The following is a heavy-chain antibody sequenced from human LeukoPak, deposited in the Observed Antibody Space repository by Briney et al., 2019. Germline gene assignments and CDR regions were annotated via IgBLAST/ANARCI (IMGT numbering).Heavy chain of an antibody. Sequence: SETLSLTCTVSGGSISSGDYYWSWIRQPPGKGLEWIGYIYYSGSTYYNPSLKSRVTISVDTSKNQFSLKLSSVTAADTAVYYCARDRRVVVVPAAMWPGMGVWGKGTTVTVSS. V-gene: IGHV4-30-4*01. D-gene: IGHD2-2*01. CDR2: IYYSGST. J-gene: IGHJ6*04. CDR1: GGSISSGDYY. CDR3: ARDRRVVVVPAAMWPGMGV.